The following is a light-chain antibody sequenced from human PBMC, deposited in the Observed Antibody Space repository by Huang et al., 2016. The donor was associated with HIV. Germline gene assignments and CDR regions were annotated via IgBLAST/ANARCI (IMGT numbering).Light chain of an antibody. CDR1: PRVSSSH. Sequence: EIVLTQSPGTLSLSPGESATLPCRASPRVSSSHLSWYQQKPGQAPRLLIYGASSRATAIPDRFSCSGSGTDFTLTIVRLEPEDFAVYYCQQYGSSPPTFGQGTKVEIK. CDR2: GAS. CDR3: QQYGSSPPT. J-gene: IGKJ1*01. V-gene: IGKV3-20*01.